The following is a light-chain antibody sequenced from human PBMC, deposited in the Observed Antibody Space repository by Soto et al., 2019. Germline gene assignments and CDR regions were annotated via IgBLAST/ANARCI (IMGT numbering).Light chain of an antibody. CDR3: QQYGSA. V-gene: IGKV3-20*01. CDR1: QSVSSSY. Sequence: EIVLTQSPVTLSVSPGERDPLSCRASQSVSSSYLAWYQQNPGQAPRLLIYGASSRATGIPDRFSGSGSGTDFTLTISRLEPEDFAVYYCQQYGSAFGQGTRLEIK. J-gene: IGKJ5*01. CDR2: GAS.